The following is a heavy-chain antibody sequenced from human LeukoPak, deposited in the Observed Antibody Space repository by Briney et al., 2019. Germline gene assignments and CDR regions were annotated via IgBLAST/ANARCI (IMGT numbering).Heavy chain of an antibody. CDR1: GFTVSSNY. D-gene: IGHD3-10*01. J-gene: IGHJ4*02. CDR3: ARDVKGRYDNIH. V-gene: IGHV3-66*02. Sequence: GGSLRLSCAASGFTVSSNYMSWVRQAPGKGLEWVSVIYSGGSTYYADSVKGRFTISRDNSKNTLYLQMNSLRAEDTAVYYCARDVKGRYDNIHWGQGTLVTVSS. CDR2: IYSGGST.